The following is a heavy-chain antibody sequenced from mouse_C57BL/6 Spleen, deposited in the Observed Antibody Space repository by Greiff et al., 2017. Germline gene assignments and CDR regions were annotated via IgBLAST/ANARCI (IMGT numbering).Heavy chain of an antibody. V-gene: IGHV1-82*01. CDR1: GYAFSSSW. J-gene: IGHJ4*01. CDR2: IYPGDGDT. CDR3: ARTYYYGSSYVGAMDY. Sequence: VQLQESGPELVKPGASVKISCKASGYAFSSSWMNWVKQRPGKGLEWIGRIYPGDGDTNYNGKFKGKATLTADKSSSTAYMQLSSLTSEDSAVYFCARTYYYGSSYVGAMDYWGQGTSVTVSS. D-gene: IGHD1-1*01.